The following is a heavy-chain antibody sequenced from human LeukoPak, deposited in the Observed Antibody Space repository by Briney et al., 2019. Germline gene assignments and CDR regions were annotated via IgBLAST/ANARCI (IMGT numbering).Heavy chain of an antibody. CDR2: ISGSGGST. Sequence: GGSLRLTCAASGFTFSKYVMTWVRQAPGKGLEWVSDISGSGGSTYYADSVKGRLTISRDNSNNTLYLQMNSLRAEDTAVYYCAEGRNLGDLSLDYWGQGTLVTVSS. V-gene: IGHV3-23*01. CDR1: GFTFSKYV. J-gene: IGHJ4*02. D-gene: IGHD3-16*02. CDR3: AEGRNLGDLSLDY.